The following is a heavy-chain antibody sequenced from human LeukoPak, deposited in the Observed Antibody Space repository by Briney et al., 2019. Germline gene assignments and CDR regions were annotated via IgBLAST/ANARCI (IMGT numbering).Heavy chain of an antibody. Sequence: SETLSLTCTVSGGSISSYDWSWIRQPPGKGLEWIGYIYYSGSTNYNPSLKSRVTISVDPSENQASLKLTSVTVADTAVYFCARTYNDSAGNLNQAFDIWGQGTMVTVSS. V-gene: IGHV4-59*12. CDR3: ARTYNDSAGNLNQAFDI. J-gene: IGHJ3*02. CDR1: GGSISSYD. CDR2: IYYSGST. D-gene: IGHD3-22*01.